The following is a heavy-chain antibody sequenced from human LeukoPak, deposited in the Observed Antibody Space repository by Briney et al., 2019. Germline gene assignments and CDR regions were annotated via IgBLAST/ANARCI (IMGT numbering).Heavy chain of an antibody. CDR3: ARLRYYYDSSGYLTFYYFDY. CDR2: INHSGST. J-gene: IGHJ4*02. Sequence: SETLSLTCAVSGGSLSEFYWNWIRQSPVKGLEWIGEINHSGSTNYNPSLKSRVTISVDTSKNQFSLKLSSVTAADTAVYYCARLRYYYDSSGYLTFYYFDYWGQGTLVTVSS. CDR1: GGSLSEFY. D-gene: IGHD3-22*01. V-gene: IGHV4-34*01.